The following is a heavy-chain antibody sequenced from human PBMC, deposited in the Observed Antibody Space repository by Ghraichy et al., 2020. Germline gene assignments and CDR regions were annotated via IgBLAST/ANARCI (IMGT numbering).Heavy chain of an antibody. CDR2: ISSYNGNT. CDR1: GYTFTSYG. V-gene: IGHV1-18*04. J-gene: IGHJ4*02. D-gene: IGHD4-23*01. CDR3: ARDLPDYGGNSGYFDY. Sequence: VKVSCKASGYTFTSYGISWVRQAPGQGLEWMGWISSYNGNTNYAQKLQGRVTMTTDTSTSTAYMELRSLRSDDTAVYYCARDLPDYGGNSGYFDYWGQGTLVTVSS.